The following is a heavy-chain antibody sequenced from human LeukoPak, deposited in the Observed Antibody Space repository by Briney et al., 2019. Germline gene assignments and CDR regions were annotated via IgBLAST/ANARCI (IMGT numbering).Heavy chain of an antibody. D-gene: IGHD2-2*01. CDR1: GFTFSGSA. CDR3: AKFLPAAMAYKTPDVDY. J-gene: IGHJ4*02. V-gene: IGHV3-73*01. Sequence: GGSLRLSCAASGFTFSGSAMHWVRQASGKGLEWVGRIRSKANSYATAYAASVKGRFTISRDDSKNTLYLQMNSLRAEDTAVYYCAKFLPAAMAYKTPDVDYWGQGTLVTVSS. CDR2: IRSKANSYAT.